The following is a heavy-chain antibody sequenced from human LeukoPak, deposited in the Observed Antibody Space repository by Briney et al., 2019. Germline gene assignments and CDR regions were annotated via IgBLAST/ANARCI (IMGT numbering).Heavy chain of an antibody. Sequence: GRSLRLSCAASGFTFSSYAMHWVRQAPGKGLEWVAVISYDGSNKYYADSVKGRFTISRDNSKNTLYLQTNSLRAEDTAVYYCARGRGVSGYWGQGTLVTVSS. CDR3: ARGRGVSGY. J-gene: IGHJ4*02. CDR1: GFTFSSYA. D-gene: IGHD3-10*01. CDR2: ISYDGSNK. V-gene: IGHV3-30-3*01.